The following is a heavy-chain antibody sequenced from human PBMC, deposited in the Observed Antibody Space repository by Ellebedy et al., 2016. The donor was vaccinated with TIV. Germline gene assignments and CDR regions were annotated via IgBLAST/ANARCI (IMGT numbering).Heavy chain of an antibody. J-gene: IGHJ6*02. CDR2: MNPNSGNT. V-gene: IGHV1-8*01. CDR1: GYTLTELS. CDR3: ARGLVPDV. Sequence: ASVKVSXXVSGYTLTELSMHWVRQAPGKGLEWMGWMNPNSGNTGYAQKFQGRVTMTRNTSISTAYMELSSLRSEDTAVYYCARGLVPDVWGQGTTVTVSS.